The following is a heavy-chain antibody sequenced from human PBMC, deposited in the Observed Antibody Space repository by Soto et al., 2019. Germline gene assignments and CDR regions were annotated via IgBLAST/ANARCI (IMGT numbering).Heavy chain of an antibody. V-gene: IGHV1-46*01. Sequence: ASVKVSCKASGGTFSSYAISWVRQAPGQGLEWMGGIIPSGGSTSYAQKFQGRVTMTRDTSTSTVYMELSSLRSEDTAVYYCARVSCSSTSCYHYYYYGMDVWGQGTTVTVSS. D-gene: IGHD2-2*01. CDR2: IIPSGGST. CDR1: GGTFSSYA. J-gene: IGHJ6*02. CDR3: ARVSCSSTSCYHYYYYGMDV.